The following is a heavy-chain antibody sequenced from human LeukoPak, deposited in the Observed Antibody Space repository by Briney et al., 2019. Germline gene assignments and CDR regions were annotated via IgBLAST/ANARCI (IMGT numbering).Heavy chain of an antibody. Sequence: SETLSLTCSVSDYSITIGYYWGWIRQPPGKGLQWIGSIYHSGSSFYNPSLKSRVTISVDTSRNQFSLKLSSVTAADTAVYYCGRVAAVSAFDVWGQGTMVTVSS. CDR2: IYHSGSS. CDR1: DYSITIGYY. CDR3: GRVAAVSAFDV. J-gene: IGHJ3*01. D-gene: IGHD6-13*01. V-gene: IGHV4-38-2*02.